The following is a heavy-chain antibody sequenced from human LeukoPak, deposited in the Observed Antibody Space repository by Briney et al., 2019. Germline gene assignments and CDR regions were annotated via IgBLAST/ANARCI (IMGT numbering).Heavy chain of an antibody. V-gene: IGHV3-30*02. D-gene: IGHD3-9*01. CDR2: IRYDGSNK. J-gene: IGHJ6*03. CDR1: GFTFSSYG. Sequence: GGSLRLSCAASGFTFSSYGMHWVRQAPGKGLEWVAFIRYDGSNKYYADSVKGRFTISRDNSKNTLYLQMNSLRAEDTAVYDCAKDQAPTGQYYYYYMDVWGKGTAVTISS. CDR3: AKDQAPTGQYYYYYMDV.